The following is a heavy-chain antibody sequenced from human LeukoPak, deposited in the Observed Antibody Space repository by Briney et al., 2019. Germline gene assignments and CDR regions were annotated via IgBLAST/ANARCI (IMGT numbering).Heavy chain of an antibody. D-gene: IGHD6-19*01. J-gene: IGHJ1*01. CDR3: AKQWLDQYFQH. V-gene: IGHV3-23*01. CDR1: GFTFSSYA. Sequence: GGSLRLSCAASGFTFSSYAMGWVRQAPGKGLEWVSAISGCGGSTYYADSVKGRFTISRDNSKNTLYLQMNSLRAEDTAVYYCAKQWLDQYFQHWGQGTLVTVSS. CDR2: ISGCGGST.